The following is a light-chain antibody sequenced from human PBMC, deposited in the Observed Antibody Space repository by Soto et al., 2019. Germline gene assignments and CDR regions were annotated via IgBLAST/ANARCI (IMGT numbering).Light chain of an antibody. V-gene: IGKV1-8*01. CDR2: AAS. CDR1: QGISSY. CDR3: HQYYSYPALT. Sequence: AIRMTQSPSSLSASTGDRVTITCRASQGISSYLAWYQQKPGKATKLLIYAASTLQSGVPSRFSGSGSGTDFTLTISCLQSEDFATYYCHQYYSYPALTFGGGTKVEIK. J-gene: IGKJ4*01.